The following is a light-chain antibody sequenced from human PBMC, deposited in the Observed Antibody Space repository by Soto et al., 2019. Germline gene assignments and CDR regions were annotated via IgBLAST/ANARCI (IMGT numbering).Light chain of an antibody. CDR3: AAWDDSLNAL. CDR2: SNN. J-gene: IGLJ2*01. V-gene: IGLV1-44*01. CDR1: SSNIGSNT. Sequence: QSVLTQPPSASGTPGQRVTTSCSGSSSNIGSNTVNWYQQLPGTAPKLLIYSNNQRPSGVPDRFSGSKSGTSASLAISGLQSEDEADYYCAAWDDSLNALFGGGTKVTVL.